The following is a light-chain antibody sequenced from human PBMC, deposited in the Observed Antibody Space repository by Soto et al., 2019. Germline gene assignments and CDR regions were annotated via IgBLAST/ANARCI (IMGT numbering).Light chain of an antibody. J-gene: IGKJ1*01. Sequence: DIQMTQSPSSVSASVGDRVTITCRASQGINNWLAWYQQKPGKAPELLIYAVSYLQSGVPSRFSGSGSGTEFTLTISSLQPEDFATYYCLQHNSYPVTFGQGTKVDIK. CDR3: LQHNSYPVT. V-gene: IGKV1-17*03. CDR1: QGINNW. CDR2: AVS.